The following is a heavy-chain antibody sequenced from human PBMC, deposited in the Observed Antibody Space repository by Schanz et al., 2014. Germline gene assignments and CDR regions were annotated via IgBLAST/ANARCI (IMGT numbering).Heavy chain of an antibody. Sequence: HVQLVQSGAEVQKPGSSVTVSCKASGDTLSSYGISWVRQAPGQGLEWMGRIIPNLGSANYAQKFQGRVTITADKSTSTVYMELSSLRSEDTAIYYCARGNTIFGVVILGWLDPWGQGTLVTVSS. V-gene: IGHV1-69*04. J-gene: IGHJ5*02. CDR2: IIPNLGSA. D-gene: IGHD3-3*01. CDR1: GDTLSSYG. CDR3: ARGNTIFGVVILGWLDP.